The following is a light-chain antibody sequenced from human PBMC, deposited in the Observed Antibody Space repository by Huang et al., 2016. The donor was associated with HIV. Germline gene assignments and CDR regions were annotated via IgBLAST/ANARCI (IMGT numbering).Light chain of an antibody. V-gene: IGKV3-11*01. CDR1: QTVSKY. CDR3: QQRDNWPPMYT. J-gene: IGKJ2*01. Sequence: EIVLTQSPDTLSLSPGERAPLSCRASQTVSKYLAWYQHKPGQSPRLLIYDASKRAAGIPARFSGSGSGTDFTLSISSLEPEDFAVYYCQQRDNWPPMYTFGQGTKLEIK. CDR2: DAS.